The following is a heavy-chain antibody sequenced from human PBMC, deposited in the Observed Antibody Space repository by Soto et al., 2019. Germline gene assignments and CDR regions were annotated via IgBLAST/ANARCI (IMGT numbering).Heavy chain of an antibody. CDR3: ARDDEGGSDCDLGY. CDR2: ISRDGSNE. V-gene: IGHV3-30*04. CDR1: GFTFSSYV. J-gene: IGHJ4*02. Sequence: QVQLVESGGGVVQPGRSLRLSCAASGFTFSSYVIHWVRQTPDKGLEWVAFISRDGSNEYYADSVKGRFTISRDNSKNTRDLEMNGLRAEDTAVYYCARDDEGGSDCDLGYWGQGTLVTVSS. D-gene: IGHD1-26*01.